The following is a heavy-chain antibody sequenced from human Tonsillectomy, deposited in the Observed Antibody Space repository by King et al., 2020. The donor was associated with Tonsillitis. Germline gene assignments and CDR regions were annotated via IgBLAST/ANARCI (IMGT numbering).Heavy chain of an antibody. D-gene: IGHD3-22*01. CDR3: ARALSYYYDSSGHYSRQMNYYYYMDV. CDR2: INPSGGST. V-gene: IGHV1-46*01. CDR1: GYTFTSYY. Sequence: VQPVESGAEVKKPGASVKVSCKASGYTFTSYYMHWVRQAPGQGLEWMGIINPSGGSTSYAQKFQGRVTMTRDTSTSTVYMELSSLRSEDTAVYYCARALSYYYDSSGHYSRQMNYYYYMDVWGKGTTVTVSS. J-gene: IGHJ6*03.